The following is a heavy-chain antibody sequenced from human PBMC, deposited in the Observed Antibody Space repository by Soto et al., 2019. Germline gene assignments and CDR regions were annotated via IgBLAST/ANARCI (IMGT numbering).Heavy chain of an antibody. CDR1: GGSISSYY. CDR3: ARVLFGRGIWFDP. J-gene: IGHJ5*02. V-gene: IGHV4-59*01. D-gene: IGHD3-3*01. Sequence: QVQLQESGPGLVKPSETLSLTCTVSGGSISSYYWSWIRQPPGKGLEWIGYIHYSGSTNYNPSLTSRVTIAVVTSTNQSSPQPSTVTAAHTAVYYCARVLFGRGIWFDPWGQGTLVTVSS. CDR2: IHYSGST.